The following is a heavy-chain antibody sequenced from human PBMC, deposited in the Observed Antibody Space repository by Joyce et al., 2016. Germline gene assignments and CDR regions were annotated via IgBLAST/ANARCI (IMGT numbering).Heavy chain of an antibody. J-gene: IGHJ4*02. D-gene: IGHD3-10*01. CDR1: GDSFTTGGYA. CDR2: IYHRGNT. Sequence: QLLLQESGSGLVKTSQTLSLTCAVSGDSFTTGGYAWNWIRQPPGTGLECIGDIYHRGNTHFTPSLQSRVTISLDRSKSQFSLKLSSVTAADTAVYYCARAPRGPGYFDSWGQGTLVTVSS. CDR3: ARAPRGPGYFDS. V-gene: IGHV4-30-2*01.